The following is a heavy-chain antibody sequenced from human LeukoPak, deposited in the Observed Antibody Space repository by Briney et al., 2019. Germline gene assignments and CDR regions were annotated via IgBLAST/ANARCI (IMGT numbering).Heavy chain of an antibody. CDR1: GYSISSGYY. CDR3: ASFHCGGDCYDY. V-gene: IGHV4-38-2*01. CDR2: IYHSGST. Sequence: SETLSLTCAVSGYSISSGYYWGWIRQPPGKGLGWIGSIYHSGSTFYNPSLKSRVTMSVDTSKNQFSLKLSSVTAAGTAVYYCASFHCGGDCYDYWGQGTLVTVSS. D-gene: IGHD2-21*01. J-gene: IGHJ4*02.